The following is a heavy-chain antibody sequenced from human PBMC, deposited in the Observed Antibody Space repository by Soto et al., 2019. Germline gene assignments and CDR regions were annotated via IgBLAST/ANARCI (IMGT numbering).Heavy chain of an antibody. CDR2: IYYSGST. CDR1: GDSISSRSYY. Sequence: SETLSLTCTVSGDSISSRSYYWGWIRQPPGKGLEWIGSIYYSGSTYYNPSLKSRVTISVDTSKNQFSLKLTSVTAADTAVYYCARLGAFYQSLDPWGPGTLVTVSS. CDR3: ARLGAFYQSLDP. J-gene: IGHJ5*02. V-gene: IGHV4-39*07. D-gene: IGHD3-3*02.